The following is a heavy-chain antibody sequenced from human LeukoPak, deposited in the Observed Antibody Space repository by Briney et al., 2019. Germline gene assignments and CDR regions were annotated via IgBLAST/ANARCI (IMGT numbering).Heavy chain of an antibody. CDR3: AKGAYGSGSYYLFDY. D-gene: IGHD3-10*01. CDR1: GFTFDDYA. V-gene: IGHV3-9*03. CDR2: ISWNSGSI. J-gene: IGHJ4*02. Sequence: GGSLRLSCAASGFTFDDYAMHWVRQAPGKGLEWVSGISWNSGSIGYADSVKGRFTISRDNAKNSLYLQMNSLRAEDMALYYCAKGAYGSGSYYLFDYWGQGTLVTVSS.